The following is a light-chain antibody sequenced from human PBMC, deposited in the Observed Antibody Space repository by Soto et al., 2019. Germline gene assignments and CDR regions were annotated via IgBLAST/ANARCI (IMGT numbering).Light chain of an antibody. Sequence: EIGLTQSPATLSLAPGETATLSCRASQSVSVYLAWYQQKPGLAPRLLIYDAMHRATGIPPRFSGSGSGTDFTLTITSLEPEDFALYFCQQRSNWSPPYTFGQGTKLEIK. CDR1: QSVSVY. CDR2: DAM. J-gene: IGKJ2*01. V-gene: IGKV3-11*01. CDR3: QQRSNWSPPYT.